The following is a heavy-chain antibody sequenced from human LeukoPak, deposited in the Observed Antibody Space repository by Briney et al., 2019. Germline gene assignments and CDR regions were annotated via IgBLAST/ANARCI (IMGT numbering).Heavy chain of an antibody. CDR1: GGSISSYF. J-gene: IGHJ3*02. CDR3: ASARLGSGLEGAFDI. V-gene: IGHV4-59*01. Sequence: SETLSLTCTVSGGSISSYFWSWIRQPPGKGLEWIGYIYYSGSTNYNPSLKSRVTISVDASKNQFSLKLSSVTAADTAVYYCASARLGSGLEGAFDIWGQGTMVTVSS. CDR2: IYYSGST. D-gene: IGHD6-25*01.